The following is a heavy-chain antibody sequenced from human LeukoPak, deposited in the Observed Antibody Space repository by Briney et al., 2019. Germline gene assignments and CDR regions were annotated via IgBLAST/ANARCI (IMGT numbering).Heavy chain of an antibody. V-gene: IGHV3-49*04. D-gene: IGHD6-19*01. Sequence: GGSLRLSCAASGFTFSSYAMSWVRQAPGKGLEWVGFIRSKAYGGTTEYAASVKGRFTISRDDSESIAYLQMNSLKTEDTAVYYCTRGYSSGWYNQDYWGQGTLVTVSS. CDR1: GFTFSSYA. J-gene: IGHJ4*02. CDR2: IRSKAYGGTT. CDR3: TRGYSSGWYNQDY.